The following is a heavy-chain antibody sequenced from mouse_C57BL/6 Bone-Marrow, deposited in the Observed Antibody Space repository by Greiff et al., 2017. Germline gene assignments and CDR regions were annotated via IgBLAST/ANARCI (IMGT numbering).Heavy chain of an antibody. Sequence: VHLVESGAELARPGASVKMSCKASGYTFTSYTMHWVKQRPGQGLEWIGYINPSSGYTKYNQKFKDKATLTADKSSSTAYMQLSSLASGDSAVYYCASRGGEAWFAYWGQGTLVTVSA. J-gene: IGHJ3*01. CDR2: INPSSGYT. V-gene: IGHV1-4*01. CDR1: GYTFTSYT. CDR3: ASRGGEAWFAY.